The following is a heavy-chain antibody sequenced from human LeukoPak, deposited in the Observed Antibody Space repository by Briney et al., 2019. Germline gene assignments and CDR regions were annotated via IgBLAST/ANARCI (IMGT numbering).Heavy chain of an antibody. CDR2: IYHSGST. CDR1: GVSLSGDDYS. Sequence: PSETLSLTCAVSGVSLSGDDYSWSWIRQSPGKDLEWIGYIYHSGSTHYNPSLKSRVTMSVDRSKNQFSLKLSSVTAADTAVYYCARYYYDSDGFYIPPVWSQGILVTVSS. D-gene: IGHD3-22*01. V-gene: IGHV4-30-2*06. J-gene: IGHJ4*02. CDR3: ARYYYDSDGFYIPPV.